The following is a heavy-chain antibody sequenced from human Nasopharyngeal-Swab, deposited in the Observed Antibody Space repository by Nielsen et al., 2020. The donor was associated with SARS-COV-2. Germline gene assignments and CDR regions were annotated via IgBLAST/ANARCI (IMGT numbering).Heavy chain of an antibody. CDR2: ISYDGSNK. Sequence: GESLKISCAASGFTFSSYAMHWVRQAPGKGLEWVAVISYDGSNKYYADSVKGRFTISRDNSKNTLYLQMNSLRAEGTAVYYCAREKSIDEVRVTAMPYYFDYWGQGTLVTVSS. CDR1: GFTFSSYA. CDR3: AREKSIDEVRVTAMPYYFDY. V-gene: IGHV3-30-3*01. J-gene: IGHJ4*02. D-gene: IGHD2-21*02.